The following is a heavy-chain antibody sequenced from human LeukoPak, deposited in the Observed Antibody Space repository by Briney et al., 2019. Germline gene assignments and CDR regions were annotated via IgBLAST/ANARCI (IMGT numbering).Heavy chain of an antibody. CDR2: ISGSGGST. CDR1: GFTVSSNY. V-gene: IGHV3-23*01. Sequence: PGGSLRLSCAASGFTVSSNYMSWVRQAPGKGLEWVSGISGSGGSTYYADSVKGRFTISRDNSKNTLYLQMNSLRAEDTAVYYCAKGLHDYIWGSPNWGQGTLVTVSS. J-gene: IGHJ4*02. CDR3: AKGLHDYIWGSPN. D-gene: IGHD3-16*01.